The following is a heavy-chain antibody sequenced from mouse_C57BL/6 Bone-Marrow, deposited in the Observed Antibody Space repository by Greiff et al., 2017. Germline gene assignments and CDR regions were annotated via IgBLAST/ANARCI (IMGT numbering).Heavy chain of an antibody. CDR3: ARSGPLGRSFDY. J-gene: IGHJ2*01. V-gene: IGHV1-55*01. CDR2: IYPTSGRT. D-gene: IGHD4-1*01. CDR1: GYTFTSYW. Sequence: QVQLQQPGAELVKPGASVKMSCKASGYTFTSYWITWVTQRPGQGLEWIGDIYPTSGRTHYNEKFKSKAILTVDTSSNTAYMQLSSLTSEDSAVFDCARSGPLGRSFDYWGQGTTLTVSS.